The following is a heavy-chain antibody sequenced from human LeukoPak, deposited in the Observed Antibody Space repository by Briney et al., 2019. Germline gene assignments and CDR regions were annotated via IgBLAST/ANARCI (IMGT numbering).Heavy chain of an antibody. CDR1: GFTFSSSYV. D-gene: IGHD1-26*01. CDR2: ISSTSSYI. Sequence: GGSLRLSCAASGFTFSSSYVMHWVRQAPGKGLEWVSSISSTSSYIYYADSVKGRFTISRDNAKNSLYLQMNSLRAEDTAVYYCARAIRVGALDYWGQGTLVTVSS. V-gene: IGHV3-21*06. CDR3: ARAIRVGALDY. J-gene: IGHJ4*02.